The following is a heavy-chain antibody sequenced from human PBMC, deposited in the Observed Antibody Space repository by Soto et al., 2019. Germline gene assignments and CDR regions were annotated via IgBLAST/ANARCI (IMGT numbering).Heavy chain of an antibody. Sequence: QLQLQESGPGLVKPSETLSLTCTVSGGSISSSSYYWGWIRQPPGKGLEWIGSISYSGSTYYNPSVMSRVTISVDTSKSQFSRTLCSVNAADTAVYYCARRLAVAGDFDSWGQGTLVTVSS. V-gene: IGHV4-39*01. D-gene: IGHD6-19*01. J-gene: IGHJ4*02. CDR3: ARRLAVAGDFDS. CDR2: ISYSGST. CDR1: GGSISSSSYY.